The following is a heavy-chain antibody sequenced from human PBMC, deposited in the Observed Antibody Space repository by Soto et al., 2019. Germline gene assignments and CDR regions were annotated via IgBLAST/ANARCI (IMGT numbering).Heavy chain of an antibody. Sequence: SGPTLVNPTQTLTLTCTFSGFSLSTSGMCVSWIRQPPGKALEWLARIDWDDDKYYSTSLKTRLTISKDTSKNQVVLTMTNMDPVDTATYYCARTAVSRRSSTSCYDFDYWGQGTLVTVSS. CDR3: ARTAVSRRSSTSCYDFDY. CDR2: IDWDDDK. J-gene: IGHJ4*02. CDR1: GFSLSTSGMC. V-gene: IGHV2-70*11. D-gene: IGHD2-2*01.